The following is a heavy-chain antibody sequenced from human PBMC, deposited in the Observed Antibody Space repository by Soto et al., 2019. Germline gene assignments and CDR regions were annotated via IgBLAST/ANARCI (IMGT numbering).Heavy chain of an antibody. Sequence: EVQLLDSGGGLVQPGGSLRLSCAASGFTFSTYAMSWVRQAPGKGLEWVSTISDSGGSTYYADPVKGRFTLSRDNSKNTLYRQRNSLRAEDTAVYYCAKRPLKFSGSYFDYWGQGTLVTVSS. CDR1: GFTFSTYA. D-gene: IGHD1-26*01. V-gene: IGHV3-23*01. CDR3: AKRPLKFSGSYFDY. CDR2: ISDSGGST. J-gene: IGHJ4*02.